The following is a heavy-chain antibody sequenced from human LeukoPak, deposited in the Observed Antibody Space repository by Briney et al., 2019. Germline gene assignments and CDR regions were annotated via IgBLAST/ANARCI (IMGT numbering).Heavy chain of an antibody. CDR3: ARVRYCSSTSCPPSFDY. J-gene: IGHJ4*02. Sequence: SVKVSCKASGGTFSSYAISWVRQAPGQGLEWMGGIIPIFGTANYAQKFQGRVTITADESTSTAYMELSSLRSEDTAVYYCARVRYCSSTSCPPSFDYWGQGTLVTVSS. CDR2: IIPIFGTA. D-gene: IGHD2-2*01. V-gene: IGHV1-69*01. CDR1: GGTFSSYA.